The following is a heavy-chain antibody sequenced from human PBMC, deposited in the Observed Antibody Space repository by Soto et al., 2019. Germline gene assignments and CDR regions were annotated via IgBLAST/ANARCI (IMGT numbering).Heavy chain of an antibody. V-gene: IGHV3-74*01. J-gene: IGHJ4*02. CDR3: VPGSCSDPAVRLFDY. CDR1: GFTLSNHW. Sequence: PRLSCAASGFTLSNHWMHWVRQVPGKGLVWVSRIKTDGSITNYADSVKGRFTISRDNAKNTLYLQMNSLRVEDTAVYFCVPGSCSDPAVRLFDYWGQGTLVTVSS. D-gene: IGHD2-2*01. CDR2: IKTDGSIT.